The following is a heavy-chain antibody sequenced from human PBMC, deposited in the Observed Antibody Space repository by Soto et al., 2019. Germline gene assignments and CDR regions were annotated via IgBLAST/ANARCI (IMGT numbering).Heavy chain of an antibody. Sequence: SETLSLTCTASGGSFSSNSYYWGWIRQPTEKGLEWIGSFFYGETPYYNPSLKSRVSISVDTSKIQISLKLSSVTSADTAVYYCTRANWYSEYWGQGTLVTSPQ. CDR2: FFYGETP. CDR1: GGSFSSNSYY. J-gene: IGHJ4*02. D-gene: IGHD7-27*01. V-gene: IGHV4-39*07. CDR3: TRANWYSEY.